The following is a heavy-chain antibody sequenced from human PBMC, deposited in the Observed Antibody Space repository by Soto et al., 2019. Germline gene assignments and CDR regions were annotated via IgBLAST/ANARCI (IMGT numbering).Heavy chain of an antibody. CDR3: XKWSLMPLIAAAGWFDY. CDR1: GFTFSSYA. V-gene: IGHV3-23*01. J-gene: IGHJ4*02. Sequence: HPGESLRLSCAASGFTFSSYAMSWVRQAPGKGLEWVSAISGSGGSTYYADSVKGRFTISRDNSKNTLYLQMNSLRAEDTAVYYCXKWSLMPLIAAAGWFDYWGQGTLVTVSS. D-gene: IGHD6-13*01. CDR2: ISGSGGST.